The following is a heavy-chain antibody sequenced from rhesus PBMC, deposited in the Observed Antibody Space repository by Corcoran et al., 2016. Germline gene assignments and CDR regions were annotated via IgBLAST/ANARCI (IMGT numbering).Heavy chain of an antibody. CDR1: GYSISSGYY. CDR2: ISGSSGST. CDR3: ARLAAAGSIFDY. V-gene: IGHV4-99*01. J-gene: IGHJ4*01. Sequence: QVQLQESGPGLVKPSETLSLTCAVSGYSISSGYYWGWIRQPPGRGMEFIRYISGSSGSTSSTPPLNSRFTISKDTSKNQFSLKLSSVTAADTAVYYCARLAAAGSIFDYWGQGVLVTVSS. D-gene: IGHD6-31*01.